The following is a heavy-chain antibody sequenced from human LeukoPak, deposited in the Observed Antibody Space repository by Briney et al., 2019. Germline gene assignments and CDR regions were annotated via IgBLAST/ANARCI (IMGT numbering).Heavy chain of an antibody. CDR1: GGTFSSYA. V-gene: IGHV1-69*04. CDR3: ASLYSSSSPLSDY. D-gene: IGHD6-6*01. Sequence: SVKVSCKASGGTFSSYAISWVRQAPGQGLEWMGRIIPILGIANYAQKFRGRVTITADKSTSTAYMELSSLRSEDTAVYYCASLYSSSSPLSDYWGQGTLVTVSS. J-gene: IGHJ4*02. CDR2: IIPILGIA.